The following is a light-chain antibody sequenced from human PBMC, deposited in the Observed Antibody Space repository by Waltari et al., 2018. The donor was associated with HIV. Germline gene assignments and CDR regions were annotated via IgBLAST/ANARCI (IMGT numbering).Light chain of an antibody. Sequence: NFMLTQPHPVSESPGKTVTISCTRSRGSIASNYVQWYQQRPGSSPTTVIYKDDQRPSGVPDRFSGSIDSSSNSASLTISGLRTEDEADYYCQSYDNENPVLFGGGTKLTVL. CDR3: QSYDNENPVL. V-gene: IGLV6-57*01. CDR2: KDD. CDR1: RGSIASNY. J-gene: IGLJ2*01.